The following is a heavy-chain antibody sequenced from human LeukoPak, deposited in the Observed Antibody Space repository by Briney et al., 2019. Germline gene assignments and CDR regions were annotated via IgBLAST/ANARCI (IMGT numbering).Heavy chain of an antibody. CDR3: ARYSVVGADAFDI. V-gene: IGHV1-2*02. Sequence: ASVKVSYKASGYTFTGYYMHWVRQAPGQGLEWMGWINPNSGGTNYAQKFQGRVTMTRDTSISTAYMELSRLRSDDTAVYYCARYSVVGADAFDIWGQGTMVTVSS. J-gene: IGHJ3*02. CDR2: INPNSGGT. D-gene: IGHD1-26*01. CDR1: GYTFTGYY.